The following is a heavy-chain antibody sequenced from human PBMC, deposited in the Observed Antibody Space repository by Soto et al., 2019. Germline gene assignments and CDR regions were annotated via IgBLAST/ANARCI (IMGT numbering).Heavy chain of an antibody. V-gene: IGHV3-48*03. Sequence: EVQLVESGGGLVQPGGSLRLSCAASGFTFSSYEMNWVRQAPGKGLEWVSYISSSGSTIYYADSVKGRFTISRDNAKNSLYLQMNTRRAEDTAVNYCAREWAGGFDYWGQGTLVTVSS. D-gene: IGHD1-26*01. CDR3: AREWAGGFDY. CDR1: GFTFSSYE. CDR2: ISSSGSTI. J-gene: IGHJ4*02.